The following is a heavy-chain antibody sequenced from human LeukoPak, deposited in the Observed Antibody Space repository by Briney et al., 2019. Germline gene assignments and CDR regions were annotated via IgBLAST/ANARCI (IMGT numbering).Heavy chain of an antibody. CDR2: ISSSSSYI. D-gene: IGHD3-16*02. CDR3: AKDVDTFGGVIALDY. V-gene: IGHV3-21*04. Sequence: TGGSLRLSCAVSGFTFSTYSMNWVRQAPGKGLEWVSSISSSSSYIYYADSVKGRFTISRDNAKNSLYLQMNSLRAEDTALYYCAKDVDTFGGVIALDYWGQGTLVTVSS. J-gene: IGHJ4*02. CDR1: GFTFSTYS.